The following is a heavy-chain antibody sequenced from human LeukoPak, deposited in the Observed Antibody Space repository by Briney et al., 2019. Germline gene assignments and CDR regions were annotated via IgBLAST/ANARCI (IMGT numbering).Heavy chain of an antibody. V-gene: IGHV3-23*01. CDR1: GFTFSSYA. CDR2: ISSSSGST. J-gene: IGHJ4*02. CDR3: AKGSNYASGGVDY. D-gene: IGHD2-2*01. Sequence: GGSLRLSCAASGFTFSSYAMTWVRQAPGKGLEWVSTISSSSGSTYYADSVKGRFTLSRDNSKNTLYLQMTSLRAEDTALYYCAKGSNYASGGVDYWGQGTLVTVSS.